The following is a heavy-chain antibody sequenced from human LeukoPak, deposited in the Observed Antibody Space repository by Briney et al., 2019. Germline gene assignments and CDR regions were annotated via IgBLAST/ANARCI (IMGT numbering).Heavy chain of an antibody. CDR2: ITPIFGTA. Sequence: SVKVSCKASGGTFSRFTISWVRQAPGQGFEWMGGITPIFGTANFAQKFQGRVSITADESTSTAFMELSSLRSEDTAVYYCAGEWGLESSGYYYAYWGQGTLVTVSS. J-gene: IGHJ4*02. D-gene: IGHD3-22*01. V-gene: IGHV1-69*13. CDR3: AGEWGLESSGYYYAY. CDR1: GGTFSRFT.